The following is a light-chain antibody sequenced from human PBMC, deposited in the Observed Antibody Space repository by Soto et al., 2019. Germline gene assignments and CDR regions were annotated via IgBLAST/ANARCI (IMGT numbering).Light chain of an antibody. CDR1: QSVLYSSNNKNY. V-gene: IGKV4-1*01. Sequence: DIVMTQSPDSLAVSLGERATINCKSSQSVLYSSNNKNYLAWYQQKPGQPPKLLIYWASTRESGVPDRFSGSGSGTGFTLNNSRLPGEDVAIFYRQQKFSTPPHTFGQGTKVEIK. J-gene: IGKJ2*01. CDR2: WAS. CDR3: QQKFSTPPHT.